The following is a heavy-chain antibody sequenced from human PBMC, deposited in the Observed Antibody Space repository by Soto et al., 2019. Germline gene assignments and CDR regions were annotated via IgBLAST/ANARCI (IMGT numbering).Heavy chain of an antibody. Sequence: SGPTLVNPTETLTLTCTVSGFSLTTGKMGVSWIRQPPGKALEWLAHIFSDNERSYSTSLQGRLTISKDTSGSQVVLSMTNVDPVDTATYYCARISPGALYGMDVWGQGTMVTVSS. J-gene: IGHJ6*02. CDR3: ARISPGALYGMDV. CDR2: IFSDNER. CDR1: GFSLTTGKMG. V-gene: IGHV2-26*01.